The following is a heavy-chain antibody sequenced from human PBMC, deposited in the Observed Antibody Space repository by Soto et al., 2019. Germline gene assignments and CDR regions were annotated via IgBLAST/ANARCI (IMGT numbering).Heavy chain of an antibody. J-gene: IGHJ4*02. V-gene: IGHV5-51*01. Sequence: ASLKISCKGCGYTFTSHWIGWVRQMPGKGLEWMGIIFPGDSDTRYSPSFQGQVTISADKSINTAYLQWSSLKASDTAMYFCARHGAYFDYWGQGTLVTGSS. CDR3: ARHGAYFDY. D-gene: IGHD3-16*01. CDR1: GYTFTSHW. CDR2: IFPGDSDT.